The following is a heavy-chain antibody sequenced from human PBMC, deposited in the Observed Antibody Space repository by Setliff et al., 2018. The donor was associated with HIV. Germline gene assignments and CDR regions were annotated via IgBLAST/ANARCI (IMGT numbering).Heavy chain of an antibody. CDR1: GFTFTRHT. Sequence: PGGSLRLSCAASGFTFTRHTIIWVRQAPGKGLEWVSSIDDSSDYIRYADSVKGRFFISRDNAKNLVYLQMNSLRADDTAVYYCARDIVGTAMTFDYWGQGALVTVSS. D-gene: IGHD2-21*02. CDR3: ARDIVGTAMTFDY. V-gene: IGHV3-21*06. CDR2: IDDSSDYI. J-gene: IGHJ4*02.